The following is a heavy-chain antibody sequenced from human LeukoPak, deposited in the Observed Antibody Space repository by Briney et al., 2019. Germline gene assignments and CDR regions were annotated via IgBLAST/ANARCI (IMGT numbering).Heavy chain of an antibody. CDR1: VYTLPRYY. CDR2: MNPNSGST. CDR3: ATPGYIVATDLTDWFDP. V-gene: IGHV1-8*01. Sequence: GASVTVSYMPSVYTLPRYYNKWVRQAPGPGREGMGWMNPNSGSTGYAQKFQSRVTMTRNTTISTAYMELSSLRSEDTAVYYCATPGYIVATDLTDWFDPWGQGTLVTVSS. J-gene: IGHJ5*02. D-gene: IGHD5-12*01.